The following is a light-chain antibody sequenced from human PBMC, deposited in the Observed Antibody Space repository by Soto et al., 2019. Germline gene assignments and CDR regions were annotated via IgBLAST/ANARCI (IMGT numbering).Light chain of an antibody. V-gene: IGKV1-39*01. CDR2: AAS. CDR1: QSIRTY. Sequence: DIQMTQSVSSLSASVGDRVTITCRASQSIRTYLNWYQQKLGKGPKLLIYAASSLQGGVPSKFSGSGSETEFTLTIDSLQPEDFATYYCQQSYIIPWTFGQGTKVEVK. CDR3: QQSYIIPWT. J-gene: IGKJ1*01.